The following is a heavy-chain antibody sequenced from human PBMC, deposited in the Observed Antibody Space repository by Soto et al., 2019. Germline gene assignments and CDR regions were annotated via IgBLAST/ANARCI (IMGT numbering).Heavy chain of an antibody. CDR1: GFTFSSYA. CDR2: ISYDGSNK. V-gene: IGHV3-30*18. Sequence: GGSLRLSCAASGFTFSSYAMSWVRQAPGKGLEWVAVISYDGSNKYYADSVKGRFTISRDNSKNTLYLQMNSLRAEDTAVYYCAKDRTMIVVGPFDYWGQGTLVTVSS. J-gene: IGHJ4*02. D-gene: IGHD3-22*01. CDR3: AKDRTMIVVGPFDY.